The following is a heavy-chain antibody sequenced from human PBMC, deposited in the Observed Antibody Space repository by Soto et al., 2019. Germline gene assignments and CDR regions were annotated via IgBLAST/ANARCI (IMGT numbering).Heavy chain of an antibody. CDR1: GFSLSTSGVG. CDR3: AHPFGWYPVNWFDP. V-gene: IGHV2-5*02. Sequence: SGPTLVNPTQTLTLTCTFSGFSLSTSGVGVGWIRQPPGKALEWLALIYWDDDKRYSPSLKSRLTITKDTSKNQVVLTMTNMDPVDTATYFCAHPFGWYPVNWFDPWGKGTLVTVSS. D-gene: IGHD6-19*01. J-gene: IGHJ5*02. CDR2: IYWDDDK.